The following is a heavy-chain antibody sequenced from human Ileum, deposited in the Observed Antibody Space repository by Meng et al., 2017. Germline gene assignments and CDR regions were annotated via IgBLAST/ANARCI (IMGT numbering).Heavy chain of an antibody. CDR2: IYYTGST. Sequence: QVQLQESGPGLVRPSETLSLTCPGSGGSVSSGSYYWNWIRQPPGKGPEWIAYIYYTGSTNYNPSLKSRVIISADTSKNQFSLKLSSVTAADTAVYYCARAETALDYWGQGTLVTVSS. D-gene: IGHD5-18*01. CDR1: GGSVSSGSYY. J-gene: IGHJ4*02. CDR3: ARAETALDY. V-gene: IGHV4-61*01.